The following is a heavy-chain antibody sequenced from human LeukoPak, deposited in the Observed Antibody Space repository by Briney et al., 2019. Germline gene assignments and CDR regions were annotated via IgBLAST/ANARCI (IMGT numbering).Heavy chain of an antibody. CDR1: GFSLSNYW. J-gene: IGHJ6*02. CDR3: AWYGVTHGLDV. V-gene: IGHV3-7*01. CDR2: INQDGSDK. D-gene: IGHD3-10*01. Sequence: GGSLRLSCAASGFSLSNYWMSCVRQAPGKGLEWVAIINQDGSDKYYVDSVMGRFTISKDNAKNSVYLQMNSLRPEDTAIYYCAWYGVTHGLDVWGQGTTVTVSS.